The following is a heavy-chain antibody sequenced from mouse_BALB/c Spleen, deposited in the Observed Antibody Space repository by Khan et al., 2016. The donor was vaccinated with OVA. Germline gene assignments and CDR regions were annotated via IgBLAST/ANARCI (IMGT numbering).Heavy chain of an antibody. V-gene: IGHV5-17*02. Sequence: EVQLVESGGGLVQPGGSRKLSCAASGFTFSRFGMHWVRQAPEKGLEWVAYISSGSSTIYYADTVKGRFTISRDNPKNTLFLQMTSLRSEDTAKYYWARDSNFDYWGQGTTLTVSS. CDR2: ISSGSSTI. CDR3: ARDSNFDY. J-gene: IGHJ2*01. CDR1: GFTFSRFG.